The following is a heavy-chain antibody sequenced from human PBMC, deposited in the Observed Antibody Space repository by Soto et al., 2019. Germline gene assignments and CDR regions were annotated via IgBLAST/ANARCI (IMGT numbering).Heavy chain of an antibody. D-gene: IGHD3-10*01. Sequence: PSQTLSLTCAISGDSVSSNSAAWNWIRQSPSRGLEWLGRTYYRSKWYNDYAVSVKSRITINPDTSKNQFSLQLNSVTPEDTAVYYCARDPHLYGSGSYIDYYGMDVWGQGTTVTISS. CDR3: ARDPHLYGSGSYIDYYGMDV. J-gene: IGHJ6*02. V-gene: IGHV6-1*01. CDR2: TYYRSKWYN. CDR1: GDSVSSNSAA.